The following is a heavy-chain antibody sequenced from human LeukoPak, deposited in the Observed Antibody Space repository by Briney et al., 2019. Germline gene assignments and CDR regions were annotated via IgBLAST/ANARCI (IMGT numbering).Heavy chain of an antibody. D-gene: IGHD6-19*01. Sequence: GGSLRLSCAASGFTFSSYAMSWVRQAPGKGLEWVSGISGSGGSTYYADSVKGRFTTSRDNSKNTLYLQMNSLRADDTAVYYCAKAYSSGWYSFDYWGQGTLVTVSS. V-gene: IGHV3-23*01. J-gene: IGHJ4*02. CDR3: AKAYSSGWYSFDY. CDR1: GFTFSSYA. CDR2: ISGSGGST.